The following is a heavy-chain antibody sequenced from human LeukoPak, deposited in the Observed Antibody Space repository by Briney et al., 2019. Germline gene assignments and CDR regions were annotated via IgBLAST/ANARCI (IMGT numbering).Heavy chain of an antibody. V-gene: IGHV3-30*18. Sequence: GRSLRLSCAASGFTFSSYGMHWVRQASGKGLEWVAVISYDGSNKYYADSVKGRFTISRDNSKNTLYLQMNSLRAEDTAVYYCAKDLEVYDILTGYYDYWGQGTLVTVSS. CDR3: AKDLEVYDILTGYYDY. J-gene: IGHJ4*02. CDR1: GFTFSSYG. CDR2: ISYDGSNK. D-gene: IGHD3-9*01.